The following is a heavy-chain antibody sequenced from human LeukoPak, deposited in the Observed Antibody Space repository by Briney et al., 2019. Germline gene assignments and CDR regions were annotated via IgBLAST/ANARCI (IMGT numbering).Heavy chain of an antibody. D-gene: IGHD4-17*01. V-gene: IGHV3-7*01. J-gene: IGHJ4*02. Sequence: GGSLRLSCSASGFTFNTYWMSWVRQAPGKGLQWVANVRPDGREQRYVDSVKGRFTISRDNAKNLVYLQMNRLRAEDTAVYYCAKDTTTVTSQGDYWGQGTLVTASS. CDR1: GFTFNTYW. CDR3: AKDTTTVTSQGDY. CDR2: VRPDGREQ.